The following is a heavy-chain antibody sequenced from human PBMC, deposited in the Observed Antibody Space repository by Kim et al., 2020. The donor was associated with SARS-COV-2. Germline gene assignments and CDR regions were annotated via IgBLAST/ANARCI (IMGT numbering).Heavy chain of an antibody. CDR1: GGSISSYY. Sequence: SETLSLTCTVSGGSISSYYWSWIRQPPGKGLEWIGYIYYSGSTNYNPSLKSRVTISVDTSKNQFSLKLSSVTAADTAVYYCARRSWLGELNWSFDLWGRG. J-gene: IGHJ2*01. CDR2: IYYSGST. CDR3: ARRSWLGELNWSFDL. V-gene: IGHV4-59*08. D-gene: IGHD6-13*01.